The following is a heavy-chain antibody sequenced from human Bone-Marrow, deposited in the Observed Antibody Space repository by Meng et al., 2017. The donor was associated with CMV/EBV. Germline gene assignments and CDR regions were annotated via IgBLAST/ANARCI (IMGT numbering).Heavy chain of an antibody. J-gene: IGHJ4*02. V-gene: IGHV3-30*03. CDR1: RFIFSNFG. CDR2: VSYDGNNK. CDR3: ARERIAAAGIMDY. Sequence: ASRFIFSNFGMHWVRQAPGKGLEWVALVSYDGNNKYYVDSVKGRFTISRDNSKNTLYMEMNSLRAEDTAVYYCARERIAAAGIMDYWGQGTLVTVSS. D-gene: IGHD6-13*01.